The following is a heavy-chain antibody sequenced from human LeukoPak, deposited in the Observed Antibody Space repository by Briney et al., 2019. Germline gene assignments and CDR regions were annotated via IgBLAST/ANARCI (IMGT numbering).Heavy chain of an antibody. V-gene: IGHV1-2*02. J-gene: IGHJ4*02. CDR2: INPNSGGT. CDR1: GYTFTDYY. CDR3: ARDLVGSNWYFGY. D-gene: IGHD6-13*01. Sequence: ASVKVSCKASGYTFTDYYMHWVRQAPGQGLEWMGWINPNSGGTNFAQKFQGRVTMTRDTSISTAYMEVGRLKSDDTAVYYCARDLVGSNWYFGYWGQGTLVTVSS.